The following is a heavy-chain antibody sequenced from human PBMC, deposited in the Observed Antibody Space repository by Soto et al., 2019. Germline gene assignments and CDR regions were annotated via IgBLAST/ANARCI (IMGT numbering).Heavy chain of an antibody. CDR1: VSSGNYY. J-gene: IGHJ5*02. V-gene: IGHV4-61*01. D-gene: IGHD3-22*01. Sequence: SETLSLTCTVSVSSGNYYWSWIRQPPGKGLEWIGYIYYSGSTNYNPSLKSRVTISVDTSKSQFSLKLSSVPAADTTVYYCEKESYDRSAYQSWFSPWDQGTLITV. CDR3: EKESYDRSAYQSWFSP. CDR2: IYYSGST.